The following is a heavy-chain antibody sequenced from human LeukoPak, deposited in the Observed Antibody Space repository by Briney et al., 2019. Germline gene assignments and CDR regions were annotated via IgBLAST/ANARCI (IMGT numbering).Heavy chain of an antibody. CDR2: ISYHGSNK. Sequence: GRSLRLSCAASGFTFSSYSMHWVRQAPGKWLEWLTLISYHGSNKDYTDSVKGRFTISRDNSKNTLFLQMNSLRAEDTAIYFCARSPERLGQGYLDSWGQGTLVTVSS. D-gene: IGHD3/OR15-3a*01. V-gene: IGHV3-30*04. CDR3: ARSPERLGQGYLDS. CDR1: GFTFSSYS. J-gene: IGHJ4*02.